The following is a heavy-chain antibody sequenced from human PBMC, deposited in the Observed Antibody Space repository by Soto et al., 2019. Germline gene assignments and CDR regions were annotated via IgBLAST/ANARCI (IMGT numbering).Heavy chain of an antibody. CDR1: GFTFSSYA. D-gene: IGHD2-2*01. J-gene: IGHJ6*02. CDR3: ARDIVVVPAATADFGYYHYGMDV. Sequence: SGGSLRLSCAASGFTFSSYAMHWVRQAPGKGLEWVAVISYDGSNKYYADSVKGRFTISRDNSKNTLYLQMNSLRAEDTAVYYCARDIVVVPAATADFGYYHYGMDVWGQGTTVTVSS. V-gene: IGHV3-30-3*01. CDR2: ISYDGSNK.